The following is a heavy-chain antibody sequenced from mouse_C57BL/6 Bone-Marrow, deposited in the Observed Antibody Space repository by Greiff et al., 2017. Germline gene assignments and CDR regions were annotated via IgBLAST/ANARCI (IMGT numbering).Heavy chain of an antibody. V-gene: IGHV1-69*01. CDR3: TTFRQLRLGFAY. D-gene: IGHD3-2*02. J-gene: IGHJ3*01. CDR2: IDPSDSYT. CDR1: GYTFTSYW. Sequence: QVQLQQPGAELVMPGASVKLSCKASGYTFTSYWMHWVKQRPGQGLEWIGEIDPSDSYTNYNQKFKGKSTLTVDKSSNTAYLQLSSLTSEDTAVYYCTTFRQLRLGFAYWGQGTLVTVSA.